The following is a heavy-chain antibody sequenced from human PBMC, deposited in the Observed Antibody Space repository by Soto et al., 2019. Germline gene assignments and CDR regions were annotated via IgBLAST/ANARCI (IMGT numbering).Heavy chain of an antibody. J-gene: IGHJ6*02. CDR2: IIPIFGPA. V-gene: IGHV1-69*13. D-gene: IGHD3-10*02. CDR1: GGTFSSYT. CDR3: ASPLAYVVRGVRAFYYYGMDV. Sequence: SVKVSCKASGGTFSSYTIIWVRHAPGQGLEWMGGIIPIFGPANYAQKFQGRVTITADESTSTAYMELSSLRSEDTAVYYCASPLAYVVRGVRAFYYYGMDVRGQGTAVSVSS.